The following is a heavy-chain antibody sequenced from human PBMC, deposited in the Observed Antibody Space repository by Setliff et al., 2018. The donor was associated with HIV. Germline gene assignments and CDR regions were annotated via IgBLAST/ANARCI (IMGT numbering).Heavy chain of an antibody. J-gene: IGHJ5*02. CDR3: AGSIVVVTAAPLT. CDR1: GDSISSSSYY. V-gene: IGHV4-39*01. CDR2: IYYSGST. D-gene: IGHD2-21*02. Sequence: SETLSLTCTVSGDSISSSSYYWGWIRQPPGKGLEWIGSIYYSGSTYYNPSLKSRVTISVDTSKNQFSLKLSSVTAADTAVYYCAGSIVVVTAAPLTWGQGTLVTVSS.